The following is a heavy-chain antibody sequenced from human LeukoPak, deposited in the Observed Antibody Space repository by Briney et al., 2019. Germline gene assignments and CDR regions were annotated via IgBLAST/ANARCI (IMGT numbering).Heavy chain of an antibody. CDR1: GFTFSSNA. V-gene: IGHV3-23*01. J-gene: IGHJ4*02. CDR2: ISGSGTST. CDR3: AKDPTVTTSWVVY. D-gene: IGHD4-17*01. Sequence: PGGSLRLSCAAPGFTFSSNAMSWVRQAPGKGLEWVSAISGSGTSTYYADSVKGQFTISRDNSKSTLYLQMNSLRAEDTAVYYCAKDPTVTTSWVVYWGQGTLVTVSS.